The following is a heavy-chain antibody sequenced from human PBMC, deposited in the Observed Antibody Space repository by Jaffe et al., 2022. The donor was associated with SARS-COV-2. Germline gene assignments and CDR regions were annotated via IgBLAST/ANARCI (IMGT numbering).Heavy chain of an antibody. CDR2: ISWSSGSI. D-gene: IGHD6-6*01. CDR1: GFTFDAYA. V-gene: IGHV3-9*01. CDR3: AKAGGVSSLGDYFDY. Sequence: EVQLVESGGGLVQPGRSLRLSCAASGFTFDAYAMHWVRQAPGKGLEWVSGISWSSGSIVYADSVKGRFTISRDNAKNSLYLQMNSLRAEDTALYYCAKAGGVSSLGDYFDYWGQGTLVTVSS. J-gene: IGHJ4*02.